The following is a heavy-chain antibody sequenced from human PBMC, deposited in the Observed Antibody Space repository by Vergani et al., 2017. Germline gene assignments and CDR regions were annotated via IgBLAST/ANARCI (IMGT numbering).Heavy chain of an antibody. D-gene: IGHD6-19*01. CDR2: IYYSGST. V-gene: IGHV4-39*01. CDR1: GGSISSSSYY. Sequence: QLQLQESGPGLVKPSETLSLTCTVSGGSISSSSYYWGWIRQPPGKGLEWIGSIYYSGSTYYNPSLKSRVTISVDTSKNQFSLKLSSVTAADTAVYYCARGTQWLATPSWFSGMDVWGQGTTVTVSS. J-gene: IGHJ6*02. CDR3: ARGTQWLATPSWFSGMDV.